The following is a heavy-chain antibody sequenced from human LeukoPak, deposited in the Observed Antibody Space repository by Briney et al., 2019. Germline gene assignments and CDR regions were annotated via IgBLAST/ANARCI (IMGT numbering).Heavy chain of an antibody. CDR1: GFTFSSYG. CDR3: AKVRYSGYDWGAFDI. Sequence: GGSLRLPCAASGFTFSSYGMHWVPQAPGKGLEWVAVISYDGSNKYYADSVKGRFTISRDNSKNTLYLQMNSLRAEDTAVYYCAKVRYSGYDWGAFDIWGQGTMVTVSS. D-gene: IGHD5-12*01. J-gene: IGHJ3*02. V-gene: IGHV3-30*18. CDR2: ISYDGSNK.